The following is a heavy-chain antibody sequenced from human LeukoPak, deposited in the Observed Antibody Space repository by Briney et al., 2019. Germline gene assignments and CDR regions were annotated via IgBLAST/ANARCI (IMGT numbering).Heavy chain of an antibody. CDR1: GFTFSSYA. J-gene: IGHJ5*02. D-gene: IGHD3-22*01. Sequence: TGGSLRLSCAASGFTFSSYAMHWVRQAPGKGLEWVAVISYDGSNKYYADSVKGRFTISRDNSKNTLYLQMNSLRAEDTAVYYCARDHYYDSSGFLSPWGQGTLVTVSS. CDR3: ARDHYYDSSGFLSP. CDR2: ISYDGSNK. V-gene: IGHV3-30-3*01.